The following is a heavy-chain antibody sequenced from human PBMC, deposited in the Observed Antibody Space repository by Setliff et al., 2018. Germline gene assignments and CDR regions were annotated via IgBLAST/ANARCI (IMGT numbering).Heavy chain of an antibody. V-gene: IGHV1-18*01. Sequence: ASVKVSCKASGYSFRNFGITWVRQAPGQGLEWMGWISGYNGNTNYAQKLQGRVTVTTDTSATTAYMELKNLRSDDTAVYYCARINFYVSSGYYYAPDFWGQGTLVTVSS. CDR2: ISGYNGNT. J-gene: IGHJ4*02. CDR3: ARINFYVSSGYYYAPDF. D-gene: IGHD3-22*01. CDR1: GYSFRNFG.